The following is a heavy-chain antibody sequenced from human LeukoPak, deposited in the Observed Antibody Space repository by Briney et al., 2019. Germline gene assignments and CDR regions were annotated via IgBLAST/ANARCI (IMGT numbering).Heavy chain of an antibody. CDR1: GYTFTGYY. CDR2: INPNSGGT. CDR3: ARDGAEDSSGWAIGLFDP. J-gene: IGHJ5*02. V-gene: IGHV1-2*02. D-gene: IGHD3-22*01. Sequence: GASVKVSCKASGYTFTGYYMHWVRQAPGQGLEWMGWINPNSGGTNYAQKFQGRVTMTRDTSISTAYMELSRLRSDDTAVYYCARDGAEDSSGWAIGLFDPWGQGTLVTVSS.